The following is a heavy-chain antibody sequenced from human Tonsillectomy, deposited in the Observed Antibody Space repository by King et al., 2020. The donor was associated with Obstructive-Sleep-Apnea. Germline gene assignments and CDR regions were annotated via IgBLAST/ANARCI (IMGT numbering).Heavy chain of an antibody. J-gene: IGHJ4*02. CDR3: ARSSYDFWSGYYGPVL. V-gene: IGHV4-39*07. CDR2: IYYSGST. Sequence: QLQESGPGLVKPSETLSLTCTVSGGSISSSSYYWGWIRQPPGKGLEWIGSIYYSGSTYYNPSLKSRVTISVDTSKNQFSLKLSSVTAADTAVYYCARSSYDFWSGYYGPVLWGQGTLVTVSS. CDR1: GGSISSSSYY. D-gene: IGHD3-3*01.